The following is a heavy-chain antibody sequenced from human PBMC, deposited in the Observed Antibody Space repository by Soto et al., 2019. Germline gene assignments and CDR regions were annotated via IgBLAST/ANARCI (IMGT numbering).Heavy chain of an antibody. Sequence: QITLKESGPTLVRPTQTLTLTCTFSGFSLSTTGVGVGWIRQPPGKALEWLALIYWDDDKRYSPSLKSRLTITKDTAKNQVTPTMTNIEPLDTATYFRAQGIRFYGLGSERGNWFDPWGQGTLVTVSS. CDR3: AQGIRFYGLGSERGNWFDP. CDR2: IYWDDDK. J-gene: IGHJ5*02. D-gene: IGHD3-10*01. CDR1: GFSLSTTGVG. V-gene: IGHV2-5*02.